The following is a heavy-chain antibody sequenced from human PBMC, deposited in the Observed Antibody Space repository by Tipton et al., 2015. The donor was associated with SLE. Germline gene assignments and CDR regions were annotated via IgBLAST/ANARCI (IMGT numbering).Heavy chain of an antibody. D-gene: IGHD2/OR15-2a*01. CDR2: IYSSGNT. J-gene: IGHJ4*02. V-gene: IGHV4-4*07. CDR1: GGSISAYY. Sequence: TLSLTCTVSGGSISAYYWSWIRQPAGKGLEWIGRIYSSGNTNYNPSLKSRVTLSVDTSKNQFSLRLTSVTAADTAMYFCARLKVPLAFEDYWGQGTLVTVSS. CDR3: ARLKVPLAFEDY.